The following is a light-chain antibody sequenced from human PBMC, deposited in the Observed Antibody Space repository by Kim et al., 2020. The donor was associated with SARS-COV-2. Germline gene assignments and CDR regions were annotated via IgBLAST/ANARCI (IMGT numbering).Light chain of an antibody. CDR3: EQYDSKRT. CDR1: QSRSNW. V-gene: IGKV1-5*01. J-gene: IGKJ1*01. Sequence: SASVGDRVTITCRASQSRSNWGAWYQQKPGKGPRLRSVDASTVESGAPSRCSGSGSGTEFTLSISSLDPVDVATYYCEQYDSKRTFGQGTKVEIK. CDR2: DAS.